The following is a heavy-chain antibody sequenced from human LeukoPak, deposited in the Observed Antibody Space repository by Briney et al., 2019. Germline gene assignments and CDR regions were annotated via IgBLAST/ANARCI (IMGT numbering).Heavy chain of an antibody. J-gene: IGHJ4*02. Sequence: GGSLRLSCVASEFTFSIYSMNWVRQAPGKGLEWVANIKQDGSKKSYVDSVKGRFTISRDNAKNSLYLQMNSLRAEDTAIYYCTRVGYIDEGIDYWGQGTLVTVSS. V-gene: IGHV3-7*04. CDR1: EFTFSIYS. D-gene: IGHD5-24*01. CDR2: IKQDGSKK. CDR3: TRVGYIDEGIDY.